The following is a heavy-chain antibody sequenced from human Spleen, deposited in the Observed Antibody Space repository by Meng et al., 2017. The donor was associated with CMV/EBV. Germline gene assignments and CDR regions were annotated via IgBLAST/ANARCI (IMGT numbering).Heavy chain of an antibody. V-gene: IGHV3-23*03. Sequence: SCAASGFTFSSYAMSWVRQAPGKGLEWVSLVYSDSTYHADSVKGRFTISRDNSKNTLYLQMNSLRAEDTAVYYCARGDFGVFQDIWGQGTMVTVSS. D-gene: IGHD3-3*01. CDR1: GFTFSSYA. CDR2: VYSDST. CDR3: ARGDFGVFQDI. J-gene: IGHJ3*02.